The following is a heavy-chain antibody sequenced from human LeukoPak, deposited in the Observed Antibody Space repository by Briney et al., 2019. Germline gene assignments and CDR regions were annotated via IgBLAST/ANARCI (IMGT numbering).Heavy chain of an antibody. V-gene: IGHV4-59*12. CDR3: ARSRAGITMVRGDAFDI. CDR1: GASISSYY. Sequence: SETLSLTCAVSGASISSYYWSWIRQPPGKGLEWIGYIYYSGSTNYNPSLESRVTISVDKSKNQFSLKLSSVTAADTAVYYCARSRAGITMVRGDAFDIWGQGTMVTVSS. CDR2: IYYSGST. D-gene: IGHD3-10*01. J-gene: IGHJ3*02.